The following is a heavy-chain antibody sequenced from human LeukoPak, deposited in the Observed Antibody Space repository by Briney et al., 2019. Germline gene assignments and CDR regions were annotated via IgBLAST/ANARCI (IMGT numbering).Heavy chain of an antibody. CDR3: ARDLLRLRRYYYYGMDV. CDR2: IYYSGST. V-gene: IGHV4-31*03. CDR1: SGSISSGGYY. J-gene: IGHJ6*02. Sequence: PSETLSLTCTVSSGSISSGGYYWSWIRQHPGKGLEWIGYIYYSGSTYYNPSLKSRVTISVDTSKNQFSLKLSSVTAADTAVYYCARDLLRLRRYYYYGMDVWGQGTTVTVSS.